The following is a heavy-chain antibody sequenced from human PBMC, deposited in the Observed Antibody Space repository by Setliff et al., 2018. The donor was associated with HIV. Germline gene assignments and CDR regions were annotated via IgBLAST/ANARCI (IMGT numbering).Heavy chain of an antibody. CDR2: IKQDGSER. Sequence: GGSLRLSCAASGFTFTTYWMGWVRQAPGKGLEWVANIKQDGSERKYVDSVKGRFSISRDNAKNSMYLQMNSLRAEDTVIYYCVRDVKTYDIWGQGTMVTVSS. V-gene: IGHV3-7*05. J-gene: IGHJ3*02. CDR1: GFTFTTYW. CDR3: VRDVKTYDI.